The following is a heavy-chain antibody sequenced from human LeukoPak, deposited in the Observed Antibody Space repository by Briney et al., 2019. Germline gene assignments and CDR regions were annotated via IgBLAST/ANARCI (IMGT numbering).Heavy chain of an antibody. CDR1: GFTFSSYA. CDR3: ARGDVDTAMVDY. V-gene: IGHV3-64*01. D-gene: IGHD5-18*01. CDR2: ISSNGGST. J-gene: IGHJ4*02. Sequence: PGGSLRLSCAASGFTFSSYAMHWVRQAPGKGLEYVSAISSNGGSTYYANSVKGRFTISRDNSKNTLYLQMGSLRAEDMAVYYCARGDVDTAMVDYWGQGTLVTVSS.